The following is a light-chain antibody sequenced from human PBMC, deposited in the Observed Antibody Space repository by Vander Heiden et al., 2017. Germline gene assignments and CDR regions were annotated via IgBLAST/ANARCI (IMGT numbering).Light chain of an antibody. Sequence: PPALSATVGDRVTITCRASQDIRNDLGWYQQKTGKAPKRLIYSASNLQSGVPSRFSGSGSGTEFTLTISSLQPEDCATYYCLQHNLYPLTFGQGTKVEIK. CDR1: QDIRND. J-gene: IGKJ1*01. CDR3: LQHNLYPLT. V-gene: IGKV1-17*01. CDR2: SAS.